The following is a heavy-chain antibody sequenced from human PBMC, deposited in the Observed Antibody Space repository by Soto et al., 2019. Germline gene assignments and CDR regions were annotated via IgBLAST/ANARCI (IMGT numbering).Heavy chain of an antibody. Sequence: SETLSLTCTVSGGSISSSIYYWGWIRQPPGKGLEWIGNIYYSGSTYYNPSLKSRVTISVDTSKNQFSLKLSSVTDADTAVYYCARTRVVATLIDNYYYGMDVWGKGTKVTV. V-gene: IGHV4-39*01. CDR1: GGSISSSIYY. CDR2: IYYSGST. J-gene: IGHJ6*04. CDR3: ARTRVVATLIDNYYYGMDV. D-gene: IGHD5-12*01.